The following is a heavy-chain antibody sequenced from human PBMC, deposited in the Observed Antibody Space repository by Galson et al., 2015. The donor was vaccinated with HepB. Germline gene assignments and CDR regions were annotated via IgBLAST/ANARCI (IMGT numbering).Heavy chain of an antibody. Sequence: ETLSLTCAVYGGSFSGYYWSWIRQPPGKGLEWIGEINHSGGTNYNPSLKSRVTISVDTSKNQFSLKLSSVTAADTAVYYCARGSSNRKRHYSSGWYGGNWFDPWGQGTLVTVSS. V-gene: IGHV4-34*01. CDR3: ARGSSNRKRHYSSGWYGGNWFDP. D-gene: IGHD6-19*01. J-gene: IGHJ5*02. CDR2: INHSGGT. CDR1: GGSFSGYY.